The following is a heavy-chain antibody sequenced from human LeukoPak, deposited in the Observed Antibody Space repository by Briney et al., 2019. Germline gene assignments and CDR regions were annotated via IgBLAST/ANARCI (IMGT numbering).Heavy chain of an antibody. CDR3: ARLTSYYYYYGMDV. Sequence: SVKVSCKASGGTFSSYAISWVRQAPGQGLEWMGGIIPIFGTANYAQKFQGRITITADESTSTAYMELSSLRSEDTAVYYCARLTSYYYYYGMDVWGQGTTVTVSS. CDR1: GGTFSSYA. J-gene: IGHJ6*02. CDR2: IIPIFGTA. V-gene: IGHV1-69*13.